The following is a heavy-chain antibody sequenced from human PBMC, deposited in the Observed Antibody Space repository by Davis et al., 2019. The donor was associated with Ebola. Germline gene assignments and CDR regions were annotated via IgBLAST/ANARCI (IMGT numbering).Heavy chain of an antibody. CDR1: GYTFTSYG. Sequence: AASVKVSCKASGYTFTSYGISWVRQAPGQGLEWMGWISAYNGNTNYAQKLQGRVTMTTDTSTSTAYMELRSLRSDDTAVYYCAREEIVVVVAATKRYYYYGMDVWGKGTTVTVSS. D-gene: IGHD2-15*01. CDR3: AREEIVVVVAATKRYYYYGMDV. CDR2: ISAYNGNT. J-gene: IGHJ6*04. V-gene: IGHV1-18*04.